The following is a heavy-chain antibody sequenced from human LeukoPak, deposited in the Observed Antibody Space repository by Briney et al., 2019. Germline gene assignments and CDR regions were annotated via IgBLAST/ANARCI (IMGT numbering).Heavy chain of an antibody. Sequence: SETLSLTCTVSGGSISSYYWSWIRQPPGKGLEWIGYIYYSGSTNYNPSLKSRVTISVDTSKNQFSLKLSSVTAADTAVYYCARVDSSGTIDAFDIWGQGTMVTVSS. V-gene: IGHV4-59*01. CDR1: GGSISSYY. J-gene: IGHJ3*02. CDR2: IYYSGST. D-gene: IGHD6-19*01. CDR3: ARVDSSGTIDAFDI.